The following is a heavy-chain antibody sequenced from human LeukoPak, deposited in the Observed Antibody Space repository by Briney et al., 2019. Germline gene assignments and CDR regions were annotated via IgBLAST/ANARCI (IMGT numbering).Heavy chain of an antibody. V-gene: IGHV1-69*13. CDR2: IIPIFGTA. CDR3: ARDSLWSSGSYSSYFDY. CDR1: GGTFSSYA. J-gene: IGHJ4*02. D-gene: IGHD1-26*01. Sequence: EASVKVSCKASGGTFSSYAISWVRQAPGQGLEWMGGIIPIFGTANYAQKFQGRVTITADESTSTAYMELSSLRSEDTAVYYCARDSLWSSGSYSSYFDYWGQGTLVTVSS.